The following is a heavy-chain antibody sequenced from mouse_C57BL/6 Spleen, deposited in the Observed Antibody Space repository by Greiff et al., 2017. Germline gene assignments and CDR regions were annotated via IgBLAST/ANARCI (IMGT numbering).Heavy chain of an antibody. CDR3: ARKDYGSSPGYFDY. CDR1: GYTFTDYY. D-gene: IGHD1-1*01. V-gene: IGHV1-26*01. Sequence: EVQLQQSGPELVKPGASVKISCKASGYTFTDYYMNWVKQSHGKSLEWIGDINPNNGGTSYNQKFKGKATLTVDKSSSTAYMELRSLTSEDSAVYYCARKDYGSSPGYFDYWGQGTTLTVSS. CDR2: INPNNGGT. J-gene: IGHJ2*01.